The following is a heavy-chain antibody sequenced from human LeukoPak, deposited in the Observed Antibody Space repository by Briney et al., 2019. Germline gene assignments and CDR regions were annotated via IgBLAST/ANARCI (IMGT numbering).Heavy chain of an antibody. CDR1: GYTFTSYG. CDR3: ARDPAPGYSSSWYYFDY. V-gene: IGHV1-18*01. J-gene: IGHJ4*02. D-gene: IGHD6-13*01. CDR2: ISAYNGNT. Sequence: GASVKVSCKASGYTFTSYGISWVRQAPGQGLEWMGWISAYNGNTNYAQKLQGRVTMTTDTSTSTAYMELRSLRSDDTAVYYCARDPAPGYSSSWYYFDYWGQGTLVTVSS.